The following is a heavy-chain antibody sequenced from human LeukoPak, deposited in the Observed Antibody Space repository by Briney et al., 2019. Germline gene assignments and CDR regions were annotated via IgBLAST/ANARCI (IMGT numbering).Heavy chain of an antibody. Sequence: SVKVSCKASGGTFSSYAISWVRQAPGQGLEWMGGIIPIFGTANYAQKFQGRVTITADESTSTAYMELSSLRSEDTAVYYCARAGTYYYDSSGLLDYWGQGTLVTVSS. D-gene: IGHD3-22*01. CDR3: ARAGTYYYDSSGLLDY. CDR2: IIPIFGTA. V-gene: IGHV1-69*13. J-gene: IGHJ4*02. CDR1: GGTFSSYA.